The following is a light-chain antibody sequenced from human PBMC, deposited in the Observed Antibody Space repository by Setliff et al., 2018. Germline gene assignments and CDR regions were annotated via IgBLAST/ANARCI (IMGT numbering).Light chain of an antibody. CDR1: SSDVGGYNY. CDR2: DVS. Sequence: VTISCTGTSSDVGGYNYVSWYQQHPGKAPKVMIYDVSKRPSGVPDRFSGSKSGNTASLTISGLQAEDEAEYYCCSYAGSYTYVFGTGTKVTVL. J-gene: IGLJ1*01. CDR3: CSYAGSYTYV. V-gene: IGLV2-11*03.